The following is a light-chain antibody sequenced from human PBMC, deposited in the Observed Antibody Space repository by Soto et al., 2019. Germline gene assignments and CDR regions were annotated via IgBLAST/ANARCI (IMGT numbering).Light chain of an antibody. J-gene: IGKJ1*01. CDR3: QQRSNWPWT. CDR1: QSVSSY. V-gene: IGKV3-11*01. Sequence: EIVLTQSPTTLSLSPGERATLSCRASQSVSSYLAWYQQKPGQAPRLLIYDASNRATGIPARFSGSGSGTDFTLTISSLEPEDVAFYYCQQRSNWPWTFGQGTKVEIK. CDR2: DAS.